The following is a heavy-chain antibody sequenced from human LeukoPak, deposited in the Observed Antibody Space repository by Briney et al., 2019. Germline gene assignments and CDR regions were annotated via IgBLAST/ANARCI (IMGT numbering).Heavy chain of an antibody. CDR2: IYSGGST. CDR1: GFTVSSNY. V-gene: IGHV3-53*01. Sequence: PGGSLRLSCAAAGFTVSSNYMSWVRQAPGKGLEWVSVIYSGGSTYYADSVKGRFTISRDNSKNTLYLQMNSLRAEDTAVYYCARVHPPAYSGYDYDGNYFDYWGQGTLVTVSS. J-gene: IGHJ4*02. CDR3: ARVHPPAYSGYDYDGNYFDY. D-gene: IGHD5-12*01.